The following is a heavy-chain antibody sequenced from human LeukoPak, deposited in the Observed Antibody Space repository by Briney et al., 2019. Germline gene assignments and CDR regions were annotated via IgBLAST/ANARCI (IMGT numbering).Heavy chain of an antibody. CDR2: IYYSGST. D-gene: IGHD1-26*01. CDR1: GGSISSYY. CDR3: AILDGSGTYNYYYYYMDV. J-gene: IGHJ6*03. V-gene: IGHV4-59*01. Sequence: SETLSLTCTVSGGSISSYYWSWIRQPPGKGLEWIGYIYYSGSTNYNPSLKSRVTISVDTSKNQFSLKLSSVTAADTAVYYCAILDGSGTYNYYYYYMDVWGKGTTVTISS.